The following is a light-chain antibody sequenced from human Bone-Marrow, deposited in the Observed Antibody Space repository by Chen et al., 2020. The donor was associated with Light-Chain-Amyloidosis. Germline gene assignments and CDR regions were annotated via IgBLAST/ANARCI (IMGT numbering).Light chain of an antibody. CDR3: SSYTITNTLV. V-gene: IGLV2-14*01. J-gene: IGLJ1*01. Sequence: QSALTQPASVSGSPGQAITLSCTGTSSDVGGDNHVSWYQPHPDKAPKLMIYKVTNRPSWVPDRFSGSKSDNTASLTISGLQTEDEADYFCSSYTITNTLVFGSGTRVTVL. CDR2: KVT. CDR1: SSDVGGDNH.